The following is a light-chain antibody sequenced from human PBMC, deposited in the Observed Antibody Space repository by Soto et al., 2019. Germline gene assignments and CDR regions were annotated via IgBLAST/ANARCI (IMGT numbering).Light chain of an antibody. CDR1: QSVSSSY. CDR2: GAS. J-gene: IGKJ4*01. V-gene: IGKV3-20*01. Sequence: EIGLTQSPGTLSLSPGERATLSCRASQSVSSSYLAWYQQIPGQAPRLLIYGASTRPTGIPDRFSGSGSGTDFTLTISRLEPEDFAVYYCQQYGSSPLTFGGGTKVDI. CDR3: QQYGSSPLT.